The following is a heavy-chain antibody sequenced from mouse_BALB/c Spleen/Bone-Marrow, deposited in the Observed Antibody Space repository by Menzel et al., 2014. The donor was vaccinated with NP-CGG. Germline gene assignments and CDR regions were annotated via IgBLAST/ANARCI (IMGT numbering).Heavy chain of an antibody. Sequence: EVQLQQSGPELVKPGAPMKISCKASGYSFTGYTMNWVKQSHGKNLEWIGLINPYNGGTSYNQKFKGKATLTVDKSSSTAYMELLSLTSEDSAVYYCAREVIYYDYAGFAYWGQGTLVTVSA. CDR3: AREVIYYDYAGFAY. V-gene: IGHV1-18*01. D-gene: IGHD2-4*01. J-gene: IGHJ3*01. CDR1: GYSFTGYT. CDR2: INPYNGGT.